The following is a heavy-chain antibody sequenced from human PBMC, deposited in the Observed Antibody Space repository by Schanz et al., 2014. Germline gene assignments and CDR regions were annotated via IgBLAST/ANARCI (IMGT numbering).Heavy chain of an antibody. CDR2: ITAYNGDT. V-gene: IGHV1-18*04. Sequence: QVQLVQSGPEVKKPGSSVKVSCQAFGDTFSKYNIMWVRQVPGQGLEWLGRITAYNGDTNYALKLQGRVTMTTDTSTGTAYMELRSLRSDDTALYYCTRGGYSYALSAFDIWGQGTMVTVSS. CDR3: TRGGYSYALSAFDI. J-gene: IGHJ3*02. CDR1: GDTFSKYN. D-gene: IGHD5-18*01.